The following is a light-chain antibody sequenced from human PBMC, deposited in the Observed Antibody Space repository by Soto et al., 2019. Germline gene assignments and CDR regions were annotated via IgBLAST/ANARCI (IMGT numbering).Light chain of an antibody. Sequence: DIQMTQSPSSLSASVGDRVTITCRASHNVNRYLNWYQQKSGKAPKVLIYGASSLQAGVPSRFAGSGSVTDITLTISSLQPEDSATYYCQHSYNSPQTFGQGTKLEIK. CDR3: QHSYNSPQT. J-gene: IGKJ2*01. CDR1: HNVNRY. V-gene: IGKV1-39*01. CDR2: GAS.